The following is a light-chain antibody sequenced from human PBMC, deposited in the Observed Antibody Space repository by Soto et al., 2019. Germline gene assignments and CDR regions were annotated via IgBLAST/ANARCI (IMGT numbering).Light chain of an antibody. V-gene: IGKV1-5*01. CDR1: QSISSW. Sequence: DIQMTQSPSTLSAFVGDRVTITCRASQSISSWLAWYQQKPGKAPNLLIYDASSLESGVPSRFSGSGSGTEFSLTISSLQPDDFATYYCHHLTFGQGTKVDIK. CDR3: HHLT. J-gene: IGKJ1*01. CDR2: DAS.